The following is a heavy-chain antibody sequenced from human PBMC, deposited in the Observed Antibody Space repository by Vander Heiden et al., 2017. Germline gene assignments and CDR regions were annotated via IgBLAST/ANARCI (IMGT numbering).Heavy chain of an antibody. CDR2: INWNGGST. D-gene: IGHD1-26*01. Sequence: EVQLVESGGGVVRPGGSLRLSSAASGLPFAAYGLSWIRQAPGKGLEWVSGINWNGGSTGYADSVKGRFTISRDNAKNSLYLQMNSLRAEDTALYYCARDGGLWELLTPDAFDIWGQGTMVTVSS. CDR3: ARDGGLWELLTPDAFDI. CDR1: GLPFAAYG. V-gene: IGHV3-20*03. J-gene: IGHJ3*02.